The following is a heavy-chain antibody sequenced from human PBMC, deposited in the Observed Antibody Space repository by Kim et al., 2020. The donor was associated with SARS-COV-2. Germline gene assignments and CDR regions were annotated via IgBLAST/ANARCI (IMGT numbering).Heavy chain of an antibody. CDR3: ARAPVEMATIYYFDY. D-gene: IGHD5-12*01. CDR1: GFTFSSYG. CDR2: ISYDGSNK. V-gene: IGHV3-33*05. Sequence: GGSLRLSCAASGFTFSSYGMHWVRQAPGKGLEWVAVISYDGSNKYYADSVKGRFTISRDNSKNTLYLQMNSLRAEDTAVYYCARAPVEMATIYYFDYWGQGTLVTVSS. J-gene: IGHJ4*02.